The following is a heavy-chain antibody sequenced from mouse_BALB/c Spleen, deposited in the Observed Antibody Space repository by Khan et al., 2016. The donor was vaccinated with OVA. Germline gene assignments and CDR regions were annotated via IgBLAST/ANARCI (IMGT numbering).Heavy chain of an antibody. CDR1: GSTFTSYT. CDR2: INSATGYT. D-gene: IGHD2-1*01. CDR3: ARSTYGNPAWFAY. V-gene: IGHV1-4*01. J-gene: IGHJ3*01. Sequence: QVQLQQSGAELARPGALVNMSCKASGSTFTSYTIHWVKQRPGQGLEWIGYINSATGYTNYNLKFKDKATLTADKSPSTAYMQLSSLTAEDSAVYYCARSTYGNPAWFAYWGQGTLVTVSA.